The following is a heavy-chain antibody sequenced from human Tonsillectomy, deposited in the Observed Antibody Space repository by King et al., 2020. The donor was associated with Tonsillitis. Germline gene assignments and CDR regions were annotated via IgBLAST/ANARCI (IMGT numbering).Heavy chain of an antibody. CDR2: IKQDGSEK. J-gene: IGHJ4*02. Sequence: VQLVESGGGLVQPGGSLRLSCAASGFTFSSYWMSWVRQAPGKGLAWVANIKQDGSEKYYVDSVKGRFTISRDNAKNSLYLQMNSLRAGDTAVYYCARDPYTYSSSWHDDYWGQGTLVTVSS. CDR1: GFTFSSYW. D-gene: IGHD6-13*01. CDR3: ARDPYTYSSSWHDDY. V-gene: IGHV3-7*01.